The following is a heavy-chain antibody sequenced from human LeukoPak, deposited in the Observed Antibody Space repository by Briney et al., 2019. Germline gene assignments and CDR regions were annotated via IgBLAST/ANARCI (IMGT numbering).Heavy chain of an antibody. J-gene: IGHJ4*02. V-gene: IGHV3-21*01. CDR2: ISSSSSYI. CDR3: ARDLSVGSKPDLGFDY. D-gene: IGHD1-26*01. Sequence: GGSLRLSCADSGFTFSSYSMNWVRQAPGKGLEWVSSISSSSSYIYYTDSVKGRFTISRDNAKNSLYLQMNSLRAEDTAVYYCARDLSVGSKPDLGFDYWGQGTLVTVSS. CDR1: GFTFSSYS.